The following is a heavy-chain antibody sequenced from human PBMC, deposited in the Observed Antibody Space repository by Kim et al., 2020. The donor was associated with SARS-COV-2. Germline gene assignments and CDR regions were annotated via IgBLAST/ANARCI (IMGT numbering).Heavy chain of an antibody. J-gene: IGHJ6*02. CDR2: IYSGGST. D-gene: IGHD5-12*01. CDR1: GFTVSSNY. CDR3: ARRGWLQPNYYGMDV. V-gene: IGHV3-53*01. Sequence: GGSLRLSCAASGFTVSSNYMSWVRQAPGKGLEWVSVIYSGGSTYYADSVKGRFTISRDNSKNTLYLQMNSLRAEDTAVYYCARRGWLQPNYYGMDVWGQGTTVAVSS.